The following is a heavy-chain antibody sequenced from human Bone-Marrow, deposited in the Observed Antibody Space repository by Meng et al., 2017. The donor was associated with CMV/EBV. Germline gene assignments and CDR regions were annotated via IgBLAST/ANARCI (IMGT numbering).Heavy chain of an antibody. V-gene: IGHV4-38-2*02. CDR3: RMYQLLNAFDI. Sequence: SETLSLTCTVSGYSISSGYYWGWIRQPPGKGLEWIGSIYHSGSTYYNPSLKSRVTISVDTSKHQFSLKLSSVTAADTAVYYCRMYQLLNAFDIWGQGTMVTVSS. J-gene: IGHJ3*02. CDR1: GYSISSGYY. CDR2: IYHSGST. D-gene: IGHD2-2*01.